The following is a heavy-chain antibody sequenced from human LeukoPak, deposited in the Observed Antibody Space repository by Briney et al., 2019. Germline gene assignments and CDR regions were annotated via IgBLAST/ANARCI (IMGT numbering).Heavy chain of an antibody. CDR1: GYSFTTYW. V-gene: IGHV5-51*01. Sequence: GESLKISCNGSGYSFTTYWIGWVRQMPGKGLEWMGIISPTDSDTKYNPSFQAQVTMSADKSISTAYLQWTSLKASDTAIYYCARLNSPSYFDYWGQGTLVIVSS. J-gene: IGHJ4*02. CDR2: ISPTDSDT. CDR3: ARLNSPSYFDY. D-gene: IGHD2/OR15-2a*01.